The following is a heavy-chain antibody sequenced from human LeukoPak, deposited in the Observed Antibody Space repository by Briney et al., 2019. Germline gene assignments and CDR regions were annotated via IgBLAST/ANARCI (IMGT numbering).Heavy chain of an antibody. D-gene: IGHD2-2*01. CDR2: IYTSGST. CDR3: ARGEGYCSSTSCFNWFDP. V-gene: IGHV4-61*02. J-gene: IGHJ5*02. Sequence: SQTLSLTCAVSGGSISSGSYSWSWIRQPPGKGLEWIGRIYTSGSTNYNPSLKSRVTMSVDTSKNQFSLKLSSVTAADTAVYYCARGEGYCSSTSCFNWFDPWGQGTLVTVSS. CDR1: GGSISSGSYS.